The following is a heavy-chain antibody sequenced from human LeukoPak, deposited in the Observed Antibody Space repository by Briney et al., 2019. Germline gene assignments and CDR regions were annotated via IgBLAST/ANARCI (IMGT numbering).Heavy chain of an antibody. CDR2: INPDSGGT. J-gene: IGHJ5*02. CDR1: GYPFRNYD. V-gene: IGHV1-2*02. CDR3: ARGVGPEHYGDYGNWFDP. D-gene: IGHD4-17*01. Sequence: GASVKVSCKTSGYPFRNYDINWVRQAPGQGLEWMGWINPDSGGTNYAQKFQGRVTMTRDTSISTAYMDVSRLRSDDTAVYYCARGVGPEHYGDYGNWFDPWGQGTLVTVSS.